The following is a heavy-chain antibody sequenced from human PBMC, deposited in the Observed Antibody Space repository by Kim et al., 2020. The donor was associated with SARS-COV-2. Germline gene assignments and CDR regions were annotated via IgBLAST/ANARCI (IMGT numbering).Heavy chain of an antibody. V-gene: IGHV4-59*01. CDR3: AREYSSGWPFDY. CDR2: IYYSGST. Sequence: SETLSLTCTVSGGSISSYYWSWIRQPPGKGLEWIGYIYYSGSTNYNPSLKSRLTISVDTSNNQFSLKLSSVTAADTAVYYCAREYSSGWPFDYWGQGTLVTVSS. J-gene: IGHJ4*02. D-gene: IGHD6-19*01. CDR1: GGSISSYY.